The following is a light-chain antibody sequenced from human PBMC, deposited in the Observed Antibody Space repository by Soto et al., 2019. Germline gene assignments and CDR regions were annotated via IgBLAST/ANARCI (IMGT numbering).Light chain of an antibody. CDR3: QQYDELPLT. V-gene: IGKV1-33*01. J-gene: IGKJ4*01. CDR1: QNIGKY. Sequence: DVQMTQSPSSLSASVGDRVTITCQASQNIGKYLNWYQQHPGTAPKLLIYDASNLEAGVPSRFSGSGSGTDFTVTISSLPPEDIATYYCQQYDELPLTFGGGTRVDIK. CDR2: DAS.